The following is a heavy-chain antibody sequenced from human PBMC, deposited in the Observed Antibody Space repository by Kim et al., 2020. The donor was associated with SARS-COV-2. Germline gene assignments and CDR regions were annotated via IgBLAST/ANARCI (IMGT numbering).Heavy chain of an antibody. CDR3: AKDPKIVVVPAAYGFDP. D-gene: IGHD2-2*01. V-gene: IGHV3-23*01. CDR2: ISGSGGST. J-gene: IGHJ5*02. Sequence: GGSLRLSCAASGFTFSSYAMSWVRQAPGKGLEWVSAISGSGGSTYYADSVKGRFTISRDNSKNTLYLQMNSLRAEDTAVYYCAKDPKIVVVPAAYGFDPWGQGTLVTVSS. CDR1: GFTFSSYA.